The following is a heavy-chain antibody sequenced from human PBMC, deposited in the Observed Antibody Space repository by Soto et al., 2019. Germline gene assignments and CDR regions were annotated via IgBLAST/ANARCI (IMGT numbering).Heavy chain of an antibody. CDR1: GFTFSSYA. CDR3: ARPGDIVATILDY. J-gene: IGHJ4*02. Sequence: QVQLVESGGGVVQPGRSLRLSCAASGFTFSSYAMHWVRQAPGKGLEWVTVISQDGSNKYYADSVKGRFTISRDSSKNTLYLQMNGLRVEDTAVYYCARPGDIVATILDYWGQGTLVTVSS. CDR2: ISQDGSNK. D-gene: IGHD5-12*01. V-gene: IGHV3-30-3*01.